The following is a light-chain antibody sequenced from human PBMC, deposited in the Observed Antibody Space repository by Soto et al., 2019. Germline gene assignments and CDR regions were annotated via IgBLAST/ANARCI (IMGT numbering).Light chain of an antibody. CDR2: EVS. V-gene: IGLV2-14*02. CDR1: SSDVGNYNL. J-gene: IGLJ2*01. Sequence: QSALTQPASVSGSPGQSITISCTGTSSDVGNYNLVSWYQQHPGKAPKLMIYEVSNRPSGVSNRFSGSKSGNTASLTISGLQAEDEADYYCSSYTSSSTLVFGGGTKLTVL. CDR3: SSYTSSSTLV.